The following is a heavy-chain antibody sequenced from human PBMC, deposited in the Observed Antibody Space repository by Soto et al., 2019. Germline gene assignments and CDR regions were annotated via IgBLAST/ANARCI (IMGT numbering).Heavy chain of an antibody. CDR3: ARGPRAVTTVFYYYYMDV. Sequence: ASVKVSCKASGYTFTSYDINWVRQATGQGLEWMGWMNPNSGNTGYAQKFQGRVTMTRNTSISTAYMELSSLRSEDTAVYYCARGPRAVTTVFYYYYMDVWGKGTTVTVSS. V-gene: IGHV1-8*01. D-gene: IGHD4-17*01. CDR2: MNPNSGNT. CDR1: GYTFTSYD. J-gene: IGHJ6*03.